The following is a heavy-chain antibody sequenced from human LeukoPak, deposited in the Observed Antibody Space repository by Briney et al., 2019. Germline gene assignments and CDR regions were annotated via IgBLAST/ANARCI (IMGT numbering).Heavy chain of an antibody. Sequence: GGSLRLSCAASGFTFSSYSMNWVRQAPGKGLEWVSYIYSSSSTIYYADSVKGRFTISRDNARNSLYLQMNSLRAEDTAVYYCATSGGGEYSFDDWGQGTLVTVSS. V-gene: IGHV3-48*04. D-gene: IGHD3-16*01. J-gene: IGHJ4*02. CDR1: GFTFSSYS. CDR3: ATSGGGEYSFDD. CDR2: IYSSSSTI.